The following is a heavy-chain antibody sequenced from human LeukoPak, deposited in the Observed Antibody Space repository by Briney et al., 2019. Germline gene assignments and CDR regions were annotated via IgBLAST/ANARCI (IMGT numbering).Heavy chain of an antibody. J-gene: IGHJ4*02. CDR2: VYYNGAT. CDR1: GGSISSYY. D-gene: IGHD2-8*02. CDR3: ARELRSYYSGGTM. Sequence: SETLSLTCTVSGGSISSYYWSWIRQSPGKGLEWIGSVYYNGATQYSPSLKSRVTMSVDTSKNQFSLKLGSVTAADTAVYYCARELRSYYSGGTMWGQGTLVTVSS. V-gene: IGHV4-59*12.